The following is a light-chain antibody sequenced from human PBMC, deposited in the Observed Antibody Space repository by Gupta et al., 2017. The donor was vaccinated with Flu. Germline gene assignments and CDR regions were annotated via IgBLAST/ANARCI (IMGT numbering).Light chain of an antibody. CDR2: GAS. V-gene: IGKV3-15*01. CDR3: QQYNNWPWT. J-gene: IGKJ1*01. CDR1: QSVSSN. Sequence: VLSQSPASLSVSPGERATPSCRASQSVSSNLAWYQEKPGQAPRLLIYGASTRATGIPARFSGSGSGTEFTLTISSLQSEDFAVYYCQQYNNWPWTFGQGTKVEIK.